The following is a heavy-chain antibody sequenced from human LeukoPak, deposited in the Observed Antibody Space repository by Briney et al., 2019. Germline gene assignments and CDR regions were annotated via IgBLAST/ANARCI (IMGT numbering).Heavy chain of an antibody. CDR1: GGSISSSSYY. V-gene: IGHV4-39*01. CDR3: ARQGSLEWYSIEYYFDY. J-gene: IGHJ4*02. D-gene: IGHD3-3*01. Sequence: SETLSLTCTVSGGSISSSSYYWGWIRQPPGKGLEWIGSIYYSGSTYYNPSLKSRVTISVDTSKNQFSLKLSSVTAADTAVYYCARQGSLEWYSIEYYFDYWGQGTLVTVSS. CDR2: IYYSGST.